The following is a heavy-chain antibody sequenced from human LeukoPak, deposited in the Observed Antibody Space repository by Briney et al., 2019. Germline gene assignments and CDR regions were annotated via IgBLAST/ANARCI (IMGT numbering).Heavy chain of an antibody. Sequence: PGGSLRLSCAASGFTFSSYWMSWVRQAPGKGLEWVANIKQDGSEKYYVDSVKGRFTISRDNAKNSLYLQMNSLRAEDTAVYYCARAAGGVSGNIPDYWGQGTLVTVSS. J-gene: IGHJ4*02. V-gene: IGHV3-7*01. CDR2: IKQDGSEK. D-gene: IGHD3-16*01. CDR3: ARAAGGVSGNIPDY. CDR1: GFTFSSYW.